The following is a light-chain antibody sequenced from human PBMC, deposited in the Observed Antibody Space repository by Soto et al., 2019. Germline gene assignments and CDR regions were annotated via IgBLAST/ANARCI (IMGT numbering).Light chain of an antibody. CDR2: KAF. CDR1: QSISSW. CDR3: QQYNSYSHT. V-gene: IGKV1-5*03. J-gene: IGKJ2*01. Sequence: DIQMTQSPSTLSASVGDRVTITCRASQSISSWLAWYQQKPRKAPKLLIYKAFSLESGVPSRFRGSGPGTAFTLTISSLQPDDFATYYLQQYNSYSHTFGQGAKLEIK.